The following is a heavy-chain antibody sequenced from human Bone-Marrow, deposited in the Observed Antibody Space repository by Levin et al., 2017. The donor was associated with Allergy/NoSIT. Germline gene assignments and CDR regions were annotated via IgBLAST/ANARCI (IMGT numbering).Heavy chain of an antibody. CDR3: AKSIASAVYYYGLDL. CDR1: GFTFSNYG. V-gene: IGHV3-30*18. Sequence: AGGSLRLSCAASGFTFSNYGMHWVRQAPGKGLEWVAVISYDGSNKNYADSVKGRFTISRDNSKNTLYLQMNSLRAEDTTVYYCAKSIASAVYYYGLDLWGQGTTVTVSS. J-gene: IGHJ6*02. CDR2: ISYDGSNK. D-gene: IGHD6-13*01.